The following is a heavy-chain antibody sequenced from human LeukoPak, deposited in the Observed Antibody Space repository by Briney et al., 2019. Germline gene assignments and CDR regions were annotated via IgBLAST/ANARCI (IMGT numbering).Heavy chain of an antibody. CDR3: ARLGYCSSTSCFDL. Sequence: ASVKVSCKASGYTFTGYYMRWVRQAPGQGLEWMGWINPNSGGTNYAQKFQGRVTMTRDTSISTAYMELSRLRSDDTAVYYCARLGYCSSTSCFDLLGQGNLVTVSS. CDR1: GYTFTGYY. V-gene: IGHV1-2*02. D-gene: IGHD2-2*01. CDR2: INPNSGGT. J-gene: IGHJ4*02.